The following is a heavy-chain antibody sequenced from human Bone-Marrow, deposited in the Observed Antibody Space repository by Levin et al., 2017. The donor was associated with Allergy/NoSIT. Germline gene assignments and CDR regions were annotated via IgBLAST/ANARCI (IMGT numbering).Heavy chain of an antibody. V-gene: IGHV4-31*03. J-gene: IGHJ6*03. CDR2: IYHSGST. CDR1: GGSISSTGYY. Sequence: PSETLSLTCTVSGGSISSTGYYWNWIRQSPGKGLQWIGYIYHSGSTYYNPSLKSRLTISVDTSKNQFSLMLGSVTAADTAVYYCARVAGHFYYYMDVWGKGTTVTVSS. CDR3: ARVAGHFYYYMDV.